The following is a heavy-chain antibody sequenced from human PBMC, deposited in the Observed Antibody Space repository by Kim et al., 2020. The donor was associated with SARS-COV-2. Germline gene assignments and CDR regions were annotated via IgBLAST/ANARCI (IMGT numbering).Heavy chain of an antibody. CDR1: GGSISSSSYY. CDR3: AREMVDYDILTGYPRGWFDP. D-gene: IGHD3-9*01. V-gene: IGHV4-39*07. J-gene: IGHJ5*02. CDR2: IYYSGST. Sequence: SETLSLTCTVSGGSISSSSYYWGWIRQPPGKGLEWIGCIYYSGSTYYNPSLKSRVTISVDTSKNQFSLKLSSVTAADTAVYYCAREMVDYDILTGYPRGWFDPWGQGTLVTVSS.